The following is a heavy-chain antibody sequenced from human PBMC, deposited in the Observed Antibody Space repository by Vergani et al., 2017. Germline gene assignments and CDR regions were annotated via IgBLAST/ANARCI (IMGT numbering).Heavy chain of an antibody. CDR2: ISYSGST. CDR3: ARETRNRGEAVAGTRDAFDI. V-gene: IGHV4-39*02. CDR1: GGSISSSSYY. D-gene: IGHD6-19*01. J-gene: IGHJ3*02. Sequence: QLQLQESGPGLVKPSETLSLTCTVSGGSISSSSYYWGWIRQPPGKGLEWIGSISYSGSTYYNPSLKSRVTISVDTSKNQFSLKLSSVTAADTAVYYCARETRNRGEAVAGTRDAFDIWGQGTMVTVSS.